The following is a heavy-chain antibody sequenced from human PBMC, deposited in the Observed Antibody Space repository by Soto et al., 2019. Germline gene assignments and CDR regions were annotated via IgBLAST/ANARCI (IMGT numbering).Heavy chain of an antibody. CDR1: GGSISSSSFY. D-gene: IGHD3-22*01. V-gene: IGHV4-39*01. CDR3: ARHKGGRSRGPFKYDSSRYHLDY. Sequence: SETLSLTCTVSGGSISSSSFYWGWIRQPPGKGLEWIGSIYYSGSTYYNPSLKSRVSISVDTSENQFSLRLSSVTAADTAVYYCARHKGGRSRGPFKYDSSRYHLDYWGQGTLVIVSS. CDR2: IYYSGST. J-gene: IGHJ4*02.